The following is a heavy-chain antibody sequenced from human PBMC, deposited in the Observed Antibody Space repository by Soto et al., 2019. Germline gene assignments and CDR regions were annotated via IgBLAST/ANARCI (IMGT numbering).Heavy chain of an antibody. CDR2: INPSGGST. V-gene: IGHV1-46*03. CDR3: AREVLIAADTTTEYFQH. D-gene: IGHD6-13*01. J-gene: IGHJ1*01. CDR1: GYTFTSYY. Sequence: ASVKVSCKASGYTFTSYYMHWVRQAPGQGLEWMGIINPSGGSTSYAQKFQGRVTMTRDTSTSTVYMELSSLRSEDTAVYYCAREVLIAADTTTEYFQHWGQGTLVTVSS.